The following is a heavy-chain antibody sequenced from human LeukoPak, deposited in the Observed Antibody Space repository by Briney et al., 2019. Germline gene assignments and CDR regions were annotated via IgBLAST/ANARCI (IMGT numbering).Heavy chain of an antibody. CDR2: ISSSSSYI. Sequence: PGGSLRLSCAASGFTFSSYSMNWVRQAPGKGLEWVSSISSSSSYIYYADSVKGRFTISRDNAKNSLYPQMNSLRVEDTAIYYCARDPYNGAYSEGYYYYYMDVWGKGTTVTVSS. CDR1: GFTFSSYS. CDR3: ARDPYNGAYSEGYYYYYMDV. J-gene: IGHJ6*03. V-gene: IGHV3-21*01. D-gene: IGHD1-1*01.